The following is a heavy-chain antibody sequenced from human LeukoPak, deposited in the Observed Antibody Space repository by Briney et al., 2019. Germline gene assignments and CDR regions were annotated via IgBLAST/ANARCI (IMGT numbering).Heavy chain of an antibody. CDR2: INHSGST. D-gene: IGHD4-17*01. V-gene: IGHV4-34*01. CDR1: GGSFSGYY. J-gene: IGHJ4*02. CDR3: ARGRSYDYGDYADFDY. Sequence: SETLSLTCAVYGGSFSGYYWSWIRQPPGKGLEWIGEINHSGSTNYNPSLKSRVTISVDTSKNQFSLKLSSVTAADTAVYYCARGRSYDYGDYADFDYWGQGTLVTVSS.